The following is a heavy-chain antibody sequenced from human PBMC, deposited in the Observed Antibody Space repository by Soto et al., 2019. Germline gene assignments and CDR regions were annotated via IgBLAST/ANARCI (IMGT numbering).Heavy chain of an antibody. CDR1: GGTFSNYA. D-gene: IGHD3-3*01. V-gene: IGHV1-69*01. CDR3: ARGATIFGVAAYSYYEMEV. J-gene: IGHJ6*02. CDR2: IVPAFGTP. Sequence: QVQLVPSGAEVKKPGSSVKVSCRASGGTFSNYAISWVRQAPGQGLEWMGGIVPAFGTPNYAQNLQGRITITADDSTTTVYMDLSSLRSEDTAVYYCARGATIFGVAAYSYYEMEVWGQGTTVTVSS.